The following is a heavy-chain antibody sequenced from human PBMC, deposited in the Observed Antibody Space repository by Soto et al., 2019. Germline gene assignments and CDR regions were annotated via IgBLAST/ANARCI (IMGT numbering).Heavy chain of an antibody. Sequence: GGSLRLSCAASGFTFDDYAMHWVRQAPGKGLEWVSGISWNSGSIGYADSVKGRFTISRDNAKNSLYLQMNSLRAEDTALYYCAKGLQLCSRIDYWGQGILVTVSS. D-gene: IGHD3-10*02. CDR1: GFTFDDYA. CDR3: AKGLQLCSRIDY. CDR2: ISWNSGSI. V-gene: IGHV3-9*01. J-gene: IGHJ4*02.